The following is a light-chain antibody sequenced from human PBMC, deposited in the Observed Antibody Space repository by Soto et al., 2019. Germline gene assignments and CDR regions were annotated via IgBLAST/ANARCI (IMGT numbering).Light chain of an antibody. V-gene: IGKV3-20*01. J-gene: IGKJ2*01. CDR1: QSVSGSY. CDR2: GSS. CDR3: QQYGSSPPYT. Sequence: EIVLTQSPGTLSLSPGERATLSCRASQSVSGSYLAWYQQKPGQTPRLLIYGSSDRATSIPDRFSGSGSGRDFTLNISRVEPEDFAVYYCQQYGSSPPYTFGQGTKLEIK.